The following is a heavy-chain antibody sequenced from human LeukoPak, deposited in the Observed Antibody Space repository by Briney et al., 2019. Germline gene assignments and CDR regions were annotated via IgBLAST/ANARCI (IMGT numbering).Heavy chain of an antibody. CDR1: GYSISSGYY. CDR3: ARDQPYMDV. Sequence: SETLSLTCTVSGYSISSGYYWVWIRPPPGKGLEWIGCIYHSGTTYYNPSLKSRIIISVDTSKNQFSLKLSSVTAADTAMYYCARDQPYMDVWGKGTTVTVSS. J-gene: IGHJ6*03. V-gene: IGHV4-38-2*02. CDR2: IYHSGTT.